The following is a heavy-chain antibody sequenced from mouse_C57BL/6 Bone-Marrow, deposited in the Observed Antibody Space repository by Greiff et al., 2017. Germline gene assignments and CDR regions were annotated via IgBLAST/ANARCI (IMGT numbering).Heavy chain of an antibody. CDR1: GYTFTNYW. CDR3: ALYDGYALFAY. Sequence: VQLVESGAELVRPGTSVKLSCKASGYTFTNYWMGWAKQRPGHGLEWIGDVYPGGGYTNYNEKFKGKATLTADKSSSTAYMQFSSLTSEDSAIYYCALYDGYALFAYWGQGTRVTVSA. V-gene: IGHV1-63*01. J-gene: IGHJ3*01. CDR2: VYPGGGYT. D-gene: IGHD2-3*01.